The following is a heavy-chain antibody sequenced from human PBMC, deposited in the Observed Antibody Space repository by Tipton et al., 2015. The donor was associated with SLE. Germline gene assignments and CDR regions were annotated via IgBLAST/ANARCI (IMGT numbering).Heavy chain of an antibody. CDR2: IYYSGST. J-gene: IGHJ3*02. V-gene: IGHV4-30-4*01. Sequence: TLSLTCTVSGGSISSGDYYWSWIRQPPGKGLEWIGYIYYSGSTYYNPSLKSRVTISVDTSKNQFSLKLSSVTAADTAVYYCARARWYSSGSAMGDALDIWGQGTMVTVSS. CDR3: ARARWYSSGSAMGDALDI. CDR1: GGSISSGDYY. D-gene: IGHD6-19*01.